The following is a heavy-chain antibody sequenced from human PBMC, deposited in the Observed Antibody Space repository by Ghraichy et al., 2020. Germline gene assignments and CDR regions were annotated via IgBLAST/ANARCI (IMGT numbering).Heavy chain of an antibody. Sequence: GGSLRLSCAASGFTFSSYAMSWVRQAPGKGLEWVSAISGSGGSTYYADSVKGRFTISRDNSKNTLYLQMNSLRAEDTAVYYCAKDVGYCSGGSCQQHYGMDVWGQGTTVTVSS. CDR3: AKDVGYCSGGSCQQHYGMDV. J-gene: IGHJ6*02. V-gene: IGHV3-23*01. CDR2: ISGSGGST. CDR1: GFTFSSYA. D-gene: IGHD2-15*01.